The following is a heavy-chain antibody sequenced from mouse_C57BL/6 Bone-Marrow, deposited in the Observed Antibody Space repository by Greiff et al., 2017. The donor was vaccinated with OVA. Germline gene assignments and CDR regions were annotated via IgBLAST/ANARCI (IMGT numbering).Heavy chain of an antibody. D-gene: IGHD2-3*01. Sequence: QVQLQQSGPGLVQPSQSLSITCTVSGFSLTSYGVHWVRQSPGKGLEWLGVIWRGGSTDYTAAFMSRLSITKDNSKSQVFLKRNSLQADDTAIYDCAKALYDGYYVAYWGQGTLVTVSA. J-gene: IGHJ3*01. V-gene: IGHV2-5*01. CDR1: GFSLTSYG. CDR2: IWRGGST. CDR3: AKALYDGYYVAY.